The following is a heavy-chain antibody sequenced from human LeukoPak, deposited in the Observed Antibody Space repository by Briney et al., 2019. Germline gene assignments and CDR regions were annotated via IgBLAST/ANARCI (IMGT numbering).Heavy chain of an antibody. CDR1: GFTFNSYT. CDR2: ISADGSDT. V-gene: IGHV3-23*01. Sequence: PGGSLRLSCAASGFTFNSYTMSWVRQTPGKGLEWVSAISADGSDTKYADSVKGRSTISRDNSKNTLFLQMNSLRVEDTAVYYRTKDWSADYWGQGTLVTVSS. J-gene: IGHJ4*02. CDR3: TKDWSADY.